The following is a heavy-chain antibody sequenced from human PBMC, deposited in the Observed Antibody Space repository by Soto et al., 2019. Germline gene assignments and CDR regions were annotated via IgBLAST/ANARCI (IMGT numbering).Heavy chain of an antibody. CDR2: MNPNTGDT. V-gene: IGHV1-8*01. CDR3: ARGDVYIFDY. Sequence: QVQLVQSGAEVKKPGASVKVSCKASGYTFISYDINWVRQATGQGLEWMGWMNPNTGDTGYAQKFEGRDIMTRNTSINAANLELCSLISDYTAVYFCARGDVYIFDYWGQGTLGTVSS. CDR1: GYTFISYD. J-gene: IGHJ4*02. D-gene: IGHD2-15*01.